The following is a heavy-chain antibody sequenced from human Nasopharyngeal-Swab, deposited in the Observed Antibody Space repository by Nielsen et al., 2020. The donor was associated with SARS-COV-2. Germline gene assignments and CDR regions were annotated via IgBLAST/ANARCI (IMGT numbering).Heavy chain of an antibody. CDR3: AREPAARPPAPDYYYYYGMDV. V-gene: IGHV3-48*02. D-gene: IGHD6-6*01. J-gene: IGHJ6*02. CDR1: GFTFSSYS. Sequence: GESLKISCAASGFTFSSYSMNWVRQAPGKGLEWVSYISSSSSTMYYADSVKGRFTISRDNAKNSLYLQMNSLRDEDTAVYYCAREPAARPPAPDYYYYYGMDVWGQGTTVTVSS. CDR2: ISSSSSTM.